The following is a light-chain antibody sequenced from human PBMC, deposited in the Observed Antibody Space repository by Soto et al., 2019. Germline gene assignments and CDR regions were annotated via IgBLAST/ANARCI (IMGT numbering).Light chain of an antibody. CDR2: DTT. V-gene: IGKV1-33*01. CDR1: QDLTNY. Sequence: DIQMTQSPTSLAASVGDRVTITCQASQDLTNYLNWYQQKPGEAPKLLIYDTTTLEEGVPTRFSGGGSVTAFTFTINGLQPEDAAIYFCQQYVNLPYTFGQGTKLEIK. CDR3: QQYVNLPYT. J-gene: IGKJ2*01.